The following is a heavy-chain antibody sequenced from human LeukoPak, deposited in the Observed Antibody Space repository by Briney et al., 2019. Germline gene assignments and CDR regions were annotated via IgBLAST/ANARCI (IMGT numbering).Heavy chain of an antibody. CDR3: ARLGDVEGGNPYDAFDI. CDR1: GGSISSYY. J-gene: IGHJ3*02. D-gene: IGHD4-23*01. V-gene: IGHV4-59*01. CDR2: VYYTGST. Sequence: SETLSLTCTVSGGSISSYYWSWIRQPPGKGLEWIGYVYYTGSTNYNSSLKSRVTISVDTSKNQFSLKLSSVTAAGTAVYYCARLGDVEGGNPYDAFDIWGQGTMVTVSS.